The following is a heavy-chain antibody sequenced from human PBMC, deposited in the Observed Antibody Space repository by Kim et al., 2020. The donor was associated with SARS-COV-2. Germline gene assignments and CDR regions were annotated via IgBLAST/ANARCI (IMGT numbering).Heavy chain of an antibody. CDR2: ISSSGSTI. V-gene: IGHV3-11*01. D-gene: IGHD3-3*02. Sequence: GGSLRLSCAASGFTFSDYYMSWIRQAPGKGLEWVSYISSSGSTIYYADSVKGRFTISRDNAKNSLYLQMNSLRAEDTAVYYCARLGHFWSGYSNWFDPWGQGTLVTVSS. CDR1: GFTFSDYY. J-gene: IGHJ5*02. CDR3: ARLGHFWSGYSNWFDP.